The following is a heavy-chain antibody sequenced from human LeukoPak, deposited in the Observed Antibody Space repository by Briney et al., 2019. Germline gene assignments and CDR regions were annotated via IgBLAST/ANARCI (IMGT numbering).Heavy chain of an antibody. V-gene: IGHV3-53*05. CDR2: IYSGGST. J-gene: IGHJ4*02. D-gene: IGHD1-26*01. Sequence: PGGSLRLSCAASGFTVSSNYMSWVRQAPGKGLEWVSVIYSGGSTYYADSVKGRFTISRDNSKNTLYLQMNSLRSEDTAVYYCARERGGTYYDYWGQGTLVIVSS. CDR1: GFTVSSNY. CDR3: ARERGGTYYDY.